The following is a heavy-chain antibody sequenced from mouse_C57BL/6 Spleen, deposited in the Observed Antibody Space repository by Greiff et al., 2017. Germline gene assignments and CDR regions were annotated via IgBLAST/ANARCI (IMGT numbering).Heavy chain of an antibody. D-gene: IGHD2-5*01. J-gene: IGHJ2*01. V-gene: IGHV1-82*01. CDR3: ARGNGNSNYVYDY. Sequence: QVQLQESGPELVKPGASVKISCKASGYAFSSSWMNWVKQRPGKGLEWIGRIYPGDGDTNYNGKFKGKATLTADKSSSTAYMQLSSLTSEDSAVYFCARGNGNSNYVYDYWGQGTTLTVSS. CDR2: IYPGDGDT. CDR1: GYAFSSSW.